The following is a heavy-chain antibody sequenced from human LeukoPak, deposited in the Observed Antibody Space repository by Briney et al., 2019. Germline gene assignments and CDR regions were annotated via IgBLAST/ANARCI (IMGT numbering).Heavy chain of an antibody. D-gene: IGHD2-2*02. CDR1: GFTFSSYG. J-gene: IGHJ5*02. CDR3: ARAPVVPAAIPVWFDP. CDR2: IYYSGST. Sequence: LRLSCAASGFTFSSYGMSWIRQPPGKGLEWIGYIYYSGSTNYNPSLKSRVTISVDTSKNQFSLKLSSVTAADTAVYYCARAPVVPAAIPVWFDPWGQGTLVTVSS. V-gene: IGHV4-59*01.